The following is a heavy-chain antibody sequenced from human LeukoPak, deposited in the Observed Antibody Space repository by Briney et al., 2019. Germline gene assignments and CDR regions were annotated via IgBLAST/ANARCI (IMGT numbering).Heavy chain of an antibody. Sequence: GASVKVSCKASGYTFTGYYMHWVRQAPGQGLEWMGWINPNSGGTNYAQKFQGRVTMTRDMSISTAYMELSRLRSDDTAVYYCARKKDYYDSSRIGFDYWGQGTLVTVSS. J-gene: IGHJ4*02. D-gene: IGHD3-22*01. V-gene: IGHV1-2*02. CDR2: INPNSGGT. CDR1: GYTFTGYY. CDR3: ARKKDYYDSSRIGFDY.